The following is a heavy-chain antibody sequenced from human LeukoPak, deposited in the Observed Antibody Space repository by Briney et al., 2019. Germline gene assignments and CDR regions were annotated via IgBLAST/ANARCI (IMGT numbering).Heavy chain of an antibody. CDR1: GFTFISYA. Sequence: PGGSLRLSCAASGFTFISYAMSWVRQAPGTGLEWVSVISGSGGTTYYADSVKGRFTISRDNSKDTLYLQMNSLRAEDTAVYYCAKDWNYGYWGQGTLVTVSS. J-gene: IGHJ4*02. CDR3: AKDWNYGY. V-gene: IGHV3-23*01. D-gene: IGHD1-7*01. CDR2: ISGSGGTT.